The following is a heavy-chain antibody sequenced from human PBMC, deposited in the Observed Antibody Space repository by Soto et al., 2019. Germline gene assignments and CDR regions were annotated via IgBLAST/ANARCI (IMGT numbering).Heavy chain of an antibody. CDR1: GFTFSSYA. Sequence: PGGSLRLSCAASGFTFSSYAMSWVRQAPGKGLEWVSAISGSGGSTYYADSVKGRFTISRDNSKNTLYLQMNSLRAEDTAVYYCAKKAYCSGGSCYPSEYYYYYYMDVWGKGTTVTVSS. V-gene: IGHV3-23*01. J-gene: IGHJ6*03. CDR2: ISGSGGST. D-gene: IGHD2-15*01. CDR3: AKKAYCSGGSCYPSEYYYYYYMDV.